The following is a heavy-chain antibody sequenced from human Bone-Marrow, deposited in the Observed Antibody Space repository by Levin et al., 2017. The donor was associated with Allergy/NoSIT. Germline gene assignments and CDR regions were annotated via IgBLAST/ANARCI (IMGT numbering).Heavy chain of an antibody. V-gene: IGHV4-39*02. D-gene: IGHD6-13*01. CDR1: GGSISTNIYY. Sequence: SETLSLTCSVSGGSISTNIYYWGWIRQPPGKGLEWIGSIYFNGDTYYNPSLRSRFTISVDTSKNQFSLKVSSVTAADTAVYYCAREGTRSSSWHYSWGQGTLVTVSS. J-gene: IGHJ4*02. CDR2: IYFNGDT. CDR3: AREGTRSSSWHYS.